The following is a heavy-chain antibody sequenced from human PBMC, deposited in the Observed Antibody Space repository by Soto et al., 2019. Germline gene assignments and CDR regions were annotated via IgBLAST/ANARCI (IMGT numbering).Heavy chain of an antibody. D-gene: IGHD3-22*01. J-gene: IGHJ5*02. CDR3: TGAYYDVNGDSPDP. V-gene: IGHV4-59*01. Sequence: PSETLSLTCSVSGGSISSGYWTWIRQPPGKGLEWIGYIYYGGSINYNPSLKSRVIISVDTAKNQFSLRLSSVSAADTAVYYCTGAYYDVNGDSPDPWGQRTSVTVSS. CDR2: IYYGGSI. CDR1: GGSISSGY.